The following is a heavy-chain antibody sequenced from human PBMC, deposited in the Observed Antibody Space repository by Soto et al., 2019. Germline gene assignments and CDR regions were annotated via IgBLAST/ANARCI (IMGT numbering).Heavy chain of an antibody. CDR1: GFTFSGYG. J-gene: IGHJ6*02. CDR3: ARPRRDYYYYYGMDV. Sequence: QVQLVESGEGVVQPGRSLRLSCAASGFTFSGYGMHWVRQAPGKGLEWVAVISNDALNKYYADSVKGRFAISRDDSRNTLYLQMNSLRAEDTAVYYCARPRRDYYYYYGMDVWGQGTTVTVSS. CDR2: ISNDALNK. V-gene: IGHV3-30*03.